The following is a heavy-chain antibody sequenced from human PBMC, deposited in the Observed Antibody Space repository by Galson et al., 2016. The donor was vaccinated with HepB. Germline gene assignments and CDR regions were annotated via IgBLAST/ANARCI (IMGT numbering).Heavy chain of an antibody. D-gene: IGHD1-20*01. CDR1: GFTFSQYG. J-gene: IGHJ4*02. CDR2: INKDGSKL. V-gene: IGHV3-33*07. CDR3: ARNNWICGAPRCSAQDY. Sequence: SLRLSCAASGFTFSQYGMYWVRQAPGKGLEWVAAINKDGSKLYYEESVKGRFTISRDNSRNTLYLQVDSLRAEDAAMYYCARNNWICGAPRCSAQDYRGQGTLVIVSS.